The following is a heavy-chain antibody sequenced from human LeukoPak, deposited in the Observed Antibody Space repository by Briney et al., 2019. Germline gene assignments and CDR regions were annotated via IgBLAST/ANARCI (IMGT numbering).Heavy chain of an antibody. D-gene: IGHD2-2*01. V-gene: IGHV4-59*01. CDR3: ASGGYCSSTSCYPNWFDP. CDR2: IYHSGST. J-gene: IGHJ5*02. CDR1: GGSISDYY. Sequence: SETLSLTCTVSGGSISDYYWSWIRQPPGKGLEWIGYIYHSGSTNYSPSLKSRVTISVDTSKNQFSLKLSSVTAADTVVYYCASGGYCSSTSCYPNWFDPWGQGTLVTVSS.